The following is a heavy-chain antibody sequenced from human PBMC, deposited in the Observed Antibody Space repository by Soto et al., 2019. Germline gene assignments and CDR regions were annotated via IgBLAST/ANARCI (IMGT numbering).Heavy chain of an antibody. V-gene: IGHV2-5*02. CDR1: GFSLSTSGVG. Sequence: QITLKESGPTLVKPTQTLTLTCTFSGFSLSTSGVGVGWIRQPPGKALEWLALIYWDDDKRYSPSLKSRLTITKDTSKNQVVLTMTNMDPVDTATYYCAHRRWYDSSGYPFDYWGQGTLVTVSS. J-gene: IGHJ4*02. CDR3: AHRRWYDSSGYPFDY. CDR2: IYWDDDK. D-gene: IGHD3-22*01.